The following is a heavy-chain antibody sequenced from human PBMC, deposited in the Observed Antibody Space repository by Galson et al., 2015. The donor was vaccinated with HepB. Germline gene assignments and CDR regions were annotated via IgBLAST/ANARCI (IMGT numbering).Heavy chain of an antibody. D-gene: IGHD6-19*01. J-gene: IGHJ6*02. CDR1: GYTFTSYG. CDR3: ARDPVAGTFYFYYGMDV. V-gene: IGHV1-18*04. Sequence: SVKVSCKASGYTFTSYGISWVRQAPGQGLEWMGWISAYNGNTNYAQKLQGRVTMTTDTSTNTAYMELRSLRSDDTAVYYCARDPVAGTFYFYYGMDVWGQGTTVTVSS. CDR2: ISAYNGNT.